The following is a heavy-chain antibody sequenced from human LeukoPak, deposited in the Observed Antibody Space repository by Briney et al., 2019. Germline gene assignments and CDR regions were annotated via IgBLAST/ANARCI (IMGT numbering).Heavy chain of an antibody. CDR2: VHLSGAS. V-gene: IGHV4-4*02. CDR1: GGSILTTNW. CDR3: TRESGAFSPFGF. D-gene: IGHD1-26*01. J-gene: IGHJ4*02. Sequence: SETLSLTCAVSGGSILTTNWWSWVRQRPGKGLEWIGEVHLSGASNYNPSLKSRVNMSIDKSKNQLSLELTSVTAADTAIYYCTRESGAFSPFGFWGQGTLVTVSS.